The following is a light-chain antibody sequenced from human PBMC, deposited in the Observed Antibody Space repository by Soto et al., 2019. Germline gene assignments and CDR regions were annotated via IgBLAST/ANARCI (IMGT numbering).Light chain of an antibody. CDR2: GAS. CDR1: QSVSSSY. V-gene: IGKV3-20*01. Sequence: EIVLTQSPGTLSLSPGERATLSYRASQSVSSSYLAWYQQKPGQAPRLLIYGASSRATGIPDRFNGSGSGTDFTLTVTRLEPEDFAVYYCQQYGSSPWTFGQGTKVEIK. J-gene: IGKJ1*01. CDR3: QQYGSSPWT.